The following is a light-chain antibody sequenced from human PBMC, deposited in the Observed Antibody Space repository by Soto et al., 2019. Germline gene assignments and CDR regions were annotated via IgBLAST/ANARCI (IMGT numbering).Light chain of an antibody. CDR2: DAS. CDR1: HDVSVS. CDR3: QQRASWPFT. Sequence: EVVMTQSPATLSLSPGDAATLSCRAGHDVSVSLVWYQQRPGQAPRLLIHDASNRATGIPARFSGSGSGTDFTLIIGSLQPEDSALYYCQQRASWPFTLGQGT. J-gene: IGKJ2*01. V-gene: IGKV3-11*01.